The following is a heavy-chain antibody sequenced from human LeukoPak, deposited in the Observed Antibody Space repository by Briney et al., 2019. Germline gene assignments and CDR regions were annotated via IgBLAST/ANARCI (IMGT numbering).Heavy chain of an antibody. D-gene: IGHD3-3*01. CDR2: ISAYNGNT. V-gene: IGHV1-18*01. J-gene: IGHJ4*02. Sequence: ASVKVSCKASGYTFTSYGISWVRQAPGQGLEWMGWISAYNGNTNYAQKLQGRVTMTTDTSTNTAYMELRSLRSDDTAVYYCARVDDFWSGYWSEDYWGQGTLVTVSS. CDR1: GYTFTSYG. CDR3: ARVDDFWSGYWSEDY.